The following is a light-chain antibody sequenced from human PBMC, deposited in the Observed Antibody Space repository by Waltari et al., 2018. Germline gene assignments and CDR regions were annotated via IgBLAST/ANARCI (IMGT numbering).Light chain of an antibody. V-gene: IGKV1-33*01. CDR1: QAITNY. CDR3: QRYDNLPVFA. CDR2: DAS. J-gene: IGKJ3*01. Sequence: DIQLTQSPSSLSASVGDRVTITCQASQAITNYLNWYQQKPGTAPKLLIYDASNLQTGVPSRFSGSQSGTEFTFTIASLQPEDVATYYCQRYDNLPVFAFGPGTKVNVK.